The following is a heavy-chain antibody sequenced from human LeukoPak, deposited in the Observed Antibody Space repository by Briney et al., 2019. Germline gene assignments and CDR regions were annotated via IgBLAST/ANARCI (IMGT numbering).Heavy chain of an antibody. CDR3: AREGTGGGARSNYYYYYMDV. CDR2: ISYDGSNK. D-gene: IGHD2-21*01. Sequence: GGSLRLSCAASGFTFSSYAMHWVRQAPGKGLEWVAVISYDGSNKYYADSVKGRFTISRDNSKNTLYLQMNSLRAEDTAVYYCAREGTGGGARSNYYYYYMDVWGKGTTVTVPS. CDR1: GFTFSSYA. J-gene: IGHJ6*03. V-gene: IGHV3-30*01.